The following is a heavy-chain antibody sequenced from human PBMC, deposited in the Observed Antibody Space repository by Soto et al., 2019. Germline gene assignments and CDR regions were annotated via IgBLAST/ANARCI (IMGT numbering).Heavy chain of an antibody. CDR2: ILYDGSKK. Sequence: QVQLVESGGGVVQPGRSLRLSCAASGFNFSYYGMHWVRQAPGKGLEWVAVILYDGSKKYYADSVRGRFTISRDNSKNTLYLQMNSLLTEDTAVYFCARMATTQITQNYYYYSMDFWGQGTTVTVSS. CDR1: GFNFSYYG. J-gene: IGHJ6*02. V-gene: IGHV3-30-3*01. D-gene: IGHD3-16*01. CDR3: ARMATTQITQNYYYYSMDF.